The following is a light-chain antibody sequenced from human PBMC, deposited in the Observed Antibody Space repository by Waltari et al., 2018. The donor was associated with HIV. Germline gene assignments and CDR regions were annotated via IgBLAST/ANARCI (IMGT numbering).Light chain of an antibody. V-gene: IGLV1-44*01. CDR3: ATWDASLRVV. J-gene: IGLJ2*01. CDR2: STN. CDR1: SPNIGSEA. Sequence: QYVLIQPPSASGTPGQRVTISCSGSSPNIGSEAVHWYQQVPGTAPKLLIHSTNQRPSGVPDRFSASKSGASASLAISGLQSEDEADYYCATWDASLRVVFGGGTKLTVL.